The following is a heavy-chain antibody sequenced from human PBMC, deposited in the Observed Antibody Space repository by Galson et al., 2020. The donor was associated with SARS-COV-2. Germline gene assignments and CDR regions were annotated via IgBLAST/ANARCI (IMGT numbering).Heavy chain of an antibody. J-gene: IGHJ4*02. Sequence: SETLSLTCTVSGGSISGSTYYWGWIRQPPGKGLERIGNIFHTGTPHYSPSLESRVTISVDTSKNQFSLRLTSVTATDTALYYCARHARPGHSSAWYEYWGQGTLVTVSS. D-gene: IGHD6-13*01. CDR3: ARHARPGHSSAWYEY. V-gene: IGHV4-39*01. CDR2: IFHTGTP. CDR1: GGSISGSTYY.